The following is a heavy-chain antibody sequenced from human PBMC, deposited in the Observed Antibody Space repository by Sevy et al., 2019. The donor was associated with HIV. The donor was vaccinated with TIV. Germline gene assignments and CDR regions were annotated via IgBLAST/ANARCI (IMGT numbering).Heavy chain of an antibody. Sequence: GGSLRLSCAASGFTFSKYSMSWVRQPPGKGLEWVSTLSFGCGEIDYADSVKGRFTISRDNTKSSVYLQMNNLRPEDTAVYYCAREGCTKPHDYWGQGTLVTVSS. J-gene: IGHJ4*02. CDR1: GFTFSKYS. CDR3: AREGCTKPHDY. V-gene: IGHV3-23*01. D-gene: IGHD2-8*01. CDR2: LSFGCGEI.